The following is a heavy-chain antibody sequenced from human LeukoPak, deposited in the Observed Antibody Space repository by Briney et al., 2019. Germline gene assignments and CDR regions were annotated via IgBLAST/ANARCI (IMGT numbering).Heavy chain of an antibody. Sequence: SETLSLTCAVSGYSISSGYYWGWIRQPPGKGLEWIGSIYHSGSTYYNPSLKSRVTISVDTSKNQFSLKLSSVTAADTAVYYCARHAGGRGYDFWSGYYSPYHNWGQGTLVTVSS. CDR3: ARHAGGRGYDFWSGYYSPYHN. D-gene: IGHD3-3*01. J-gene: IGHJ4*02. CDR2: IYHSGST. V-gene: IGHV4-38-2*01. CDR1: GYSISSGYY.